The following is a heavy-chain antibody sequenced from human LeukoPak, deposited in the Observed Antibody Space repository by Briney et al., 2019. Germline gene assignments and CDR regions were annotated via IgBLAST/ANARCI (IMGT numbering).Heavy chain of an antibody. CDR2: IRSKAYGGTT. J-gene: IGHJ5*02. D-gene: IGHD3-3*01. Sequence: GRSLRLSCTASGFTFGDYAMSWVRQAPGKGLEWVGFIRSKAYGGTTEYAASVIGRFTISRDDSKSIAYLQMNSLKTEDTAVYYCTRDPRITIFGVVPDPWGQGTLVTVSS. CDR1: GFTFGDYA. CDR3: TRDPRITIFGVVPDP. V-gene: IGHV3-49*04.